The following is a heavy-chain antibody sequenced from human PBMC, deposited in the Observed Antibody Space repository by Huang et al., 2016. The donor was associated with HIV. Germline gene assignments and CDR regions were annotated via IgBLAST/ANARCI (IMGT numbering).Heavy chain of an antibody. J-gene: IGHJ4*02. CDR2: IIPILGTT. Sequence: QVQLVQSGAEVKKPGSSVKLSCQSSGGGSSSYAISWVRQARGQGLEWMGGIIPILGTTDHAPRFQGRVTITADESTNTAYIELSSLEYDDTALYYCARSGPRWGLATIWTLVYWGQGTLVTVSS. CDR3: ARSGPRWGLATIWTLVY. D-gene: IGHD5-12*01. V-gene: IGHV1-69*13. CDR1: GGGSSSYA.